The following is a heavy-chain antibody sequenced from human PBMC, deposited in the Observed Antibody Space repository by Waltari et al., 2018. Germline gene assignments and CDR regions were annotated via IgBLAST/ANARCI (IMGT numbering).Heavy chain of an antibody. Sequence: QVQLVQSGAEVKKPGASVKVSCQASGYTFTGYDIHWVRHAPGQGLEWMGWINPNSGGTNYAQKFQGRVTMTRDTSISTAYMELSRLRSDDTAVYYCARGRRYYYDSSGFSFDYWGQGTLVTVSS. CDR3: ARGRRYYYDSSGFSFDY. V-gene: IGHV1-2*02. J-gene: IGHJ4*02. D-gene: IGHD3-22*01. CDR1: GYTFTGYD. CDR2: INPNSGGT.